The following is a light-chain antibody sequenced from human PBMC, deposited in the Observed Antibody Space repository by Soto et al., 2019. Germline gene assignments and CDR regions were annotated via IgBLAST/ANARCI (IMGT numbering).Light chain of an antibody. CDR2: DVS. J-gene: IGLJ2*01. CDR1: SSDVGGYNY. V-gene: IGLV2-14*01. CDR3: SSYTSSSTLVV. Sequence: QSALTQPASVSGSPGPSITLSCTGTSSDVGGYNYVSWYQQHPGKAPKLLIYDVSTRPSGVSNRFSGSKSGNTASLTISGLQAEDEADYYCSSYTSSSTLVVFGGGTKLTVL.